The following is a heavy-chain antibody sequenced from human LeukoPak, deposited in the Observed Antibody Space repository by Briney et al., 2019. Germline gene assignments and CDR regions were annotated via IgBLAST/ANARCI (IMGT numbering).Heavy chain of an antibody. CDR3: ARVHGDYFSWFDP. Sequence: PSETLSLTCTVSGGSISSYYWSWIRQPPGKGLEWIGYVYYSGRTNYNPSLKSRVTISIDTSKNQFSLKLSSVTAADTAVYYCARVHGDYFSWFDPWGQGTLVTVSS. D-gene: IGHD4-17*01. V-gene: IGHV4-59*12. CDR1: GGSISSYY. CDR2: VYYSGRT. J-gene: IGHJ5*02.